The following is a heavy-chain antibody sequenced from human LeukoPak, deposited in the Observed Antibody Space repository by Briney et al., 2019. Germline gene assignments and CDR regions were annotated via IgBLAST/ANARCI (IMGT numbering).Heavy chain of an antibody. CDR2: IKSKTDGGTI. Sequence: GGSLRLSCAASGFTFSNAWMSWVRQAPGKGLEWVGRIKSKTDGGTIDYAAPVKGRFTISRDDSKNTLYLQMNSLKTEDTAVYYCTTAIGYYYREALDAWGQGTMVTVSS. CDR3: TTAIGYYYREALDA. D-gene: IGHD3-22*01. CDR1: GFTFSNAW. V-gene: IGHV3-15*01. J-gene: IGHJ3*01.